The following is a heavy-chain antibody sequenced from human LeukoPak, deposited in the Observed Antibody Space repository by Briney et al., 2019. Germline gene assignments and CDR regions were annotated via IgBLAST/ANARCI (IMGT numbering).Heavy chain of an antibody. CDR1: GFTFSSYA. D-gene: IGHD6-19*01. CDR3: AREFPEIWLVKFDY. CDR2: ISYDGSNK. Sequence: GRSLRLSCAASGFTFSSYAMHWVRQAPGKGLEWVAVISYDGSNKYYADSVKGRFTISRDNSKNTLYLQMNSLRAEDTAVYYCAREFPEIWLVKFDYWGQGTLVTVSS. J-gene: IGHJ4*02. V-gene: IGHV3-30-3*01.